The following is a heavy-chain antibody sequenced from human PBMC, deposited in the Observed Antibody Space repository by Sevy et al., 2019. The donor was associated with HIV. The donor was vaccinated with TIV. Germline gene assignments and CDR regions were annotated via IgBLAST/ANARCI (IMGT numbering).Heavy chain of an antibody. D-gene: IGHD6-19*01. V-gene: IGHV4-39*01. CDR1: GGSISISSYY. CDR2: FYYSEST. Sequence: SETLSLTCTVSGGSISISSYYWGWIRQPSGKGLEWIGSFYYSESTYHNPSLKSRVTISVDTSKNQFSLKLGSVTAADTAVYYCARAFRAVAGSYYFDYWGQGTLVTVSS. J-gene: IGHJ4*02. CDR3: ARAFRAVAGSYYFDY.